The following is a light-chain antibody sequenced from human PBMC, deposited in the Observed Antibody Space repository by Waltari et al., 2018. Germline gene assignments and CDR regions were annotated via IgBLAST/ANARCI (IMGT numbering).Light chain of an antibody. Sequence: QSVLTQPPSVSGAPGQSVTISCTGSSSNIGADSLVNWYQHLPGMAPKLLIYNNINRPSGVPDRFSGSKSGTSASRAITGLQAEDEGDYHCQSYDRLSASVVFGGGTKLTVL. J-gene: IGLJ2*01. CDR1: SSNIGADSL. V-gene: IGLV1-40*01. CDR2: NNI. CDR3: QSYDRLSASVV.